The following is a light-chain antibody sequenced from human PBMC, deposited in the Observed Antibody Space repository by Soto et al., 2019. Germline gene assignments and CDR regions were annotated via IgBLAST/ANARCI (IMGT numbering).Light chain of an antibody. V-gene: IGKV3-15*01. CDR1: QSISSY. Sequence: EIVMTQSPETLSLSAGERATLSCRATQSISSYLAWYQLKPGQTPRLLIYGVSTRATGIPARFSGSGSGTEFTLTISSLQSEDVSVYYCQQYNDWPSITFGQGTRLEIK. CDR2: GVS. CDR3: QQYNDWPSIT. J-gene: IGKJ5*01.